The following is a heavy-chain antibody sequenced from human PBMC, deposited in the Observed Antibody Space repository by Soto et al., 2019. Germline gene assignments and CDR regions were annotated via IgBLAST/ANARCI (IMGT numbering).Heavy chain of an antibody. CDR1: GGTFSSYV. D-gene: IGHD1-26*01. J-gene: IGHJ4*02. V-gene: IGHV1-69*01. Sequence: QLVKSGAEVKKPGSSVKISCKASGGTFSSYVISWLRQAPGQGLEWMGGVIPILGQAYYAPNLQGRVTITADDSTRTAYMELNRLPSADTAVYFCARVGGVGAPPGTDFWGQGTLVTVSS. CDR2: VIPILGQA. CDR3: ARVGGVGAPPGTDF.